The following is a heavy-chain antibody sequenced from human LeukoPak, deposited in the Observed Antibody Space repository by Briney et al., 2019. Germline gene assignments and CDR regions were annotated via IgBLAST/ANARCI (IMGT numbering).Heavy chain of an antibody. CDR3: ARPVKYYYDSSGYLAFDI. CDR1: GFTFSSYA. V-gene: IGHV3-30*04. D-gene: IGHD3-22*01. CDR2: ISYDGSNK. J-gene: IGHJ3*02. Sequence: GGSLRLSCAASGFTFSSYAMHWVRQAPGKGLEWVAVISYDGSNKYYADSVKGRFTISRDSSKNTLYLQMNSLRAEDTAVYYCARPVKYYYDSSGYLAFDIWGQGTMVTVSS.